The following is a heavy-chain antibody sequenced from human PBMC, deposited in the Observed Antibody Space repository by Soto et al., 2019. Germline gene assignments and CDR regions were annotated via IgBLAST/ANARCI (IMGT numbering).Heavy chain of an antibody. CDR3: AKDRQPDGIWTFDL. J-gene: IGHJ4*02. V-gene: IGHV3-23*03. CDR1: GSPFSTNT. CDR2: IFPGGST. D-gene: IGHD3-9*01. Sequence: GGSLSLSCAPSGSPFSTNTMNGVRRAPGKGLEWVAGIFPGGSTYYANSVKGRFTISRDHSQSSVFLQMSSLRDVDTAVYYCAKDRQPDGIWTFDLWGQGTLVTVPS.